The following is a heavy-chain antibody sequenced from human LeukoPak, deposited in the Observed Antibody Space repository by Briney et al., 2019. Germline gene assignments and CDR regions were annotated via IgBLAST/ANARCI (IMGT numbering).Heavy chain of an antibody. V-gene: IGHV5-51*01. CDR2: MYPGDSDT. D-gene: IGHD3-3*01. J-gene: IGHJ6*02. Sequence: GESLKISCKGFGYTFSNHWIAWLRQMPGEGLEWMGIMYPGDSDTRYSPSFQGQVTFSVDKSIATAYLEWSSLKASDTALYYCARRGVLDGLDVWGQGTTVTVSS. CDR1: GYTFSNHW. CDR3: ARRGVLDGLDV.